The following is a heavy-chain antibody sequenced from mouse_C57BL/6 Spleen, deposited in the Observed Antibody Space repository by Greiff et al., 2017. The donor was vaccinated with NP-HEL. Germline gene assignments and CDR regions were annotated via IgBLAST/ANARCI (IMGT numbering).Heavy chain of an antibody. V-gene: IGHV5-4*01. CDR2: ISDGGSYT. J-gene: IGHJ2*01. Sequence: EVQLVESGGGLVKPGGSLKLSCAASGFTFSSYAMSWVRQTPEKRLEWVATISDGGSYTYYPDNVKGRFTISRDNAKNNLYLQMSHLKSEDTAMYYCARDEDLYGNYDYWGQGTTLTVSS. CDR3: ARDEDLYGNYDY. CDR1: GFTFSSYA. D-gene: IGHD2-1*01.